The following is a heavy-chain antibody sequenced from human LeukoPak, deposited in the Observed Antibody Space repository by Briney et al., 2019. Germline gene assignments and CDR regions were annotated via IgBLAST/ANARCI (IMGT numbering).Heavy chain of an antibody. D-gene: IGHD3/OR15-3a*01. Sequence: SSETLSLTCAVYGGSFSGYYWSWIRQPPGKGLEWIGSIYYSGNTYYNASLKSQVSISIDTSKNQFSLRLTSVTAADTAVYYCARQTGSGLFILPGGQGTLVTVSS. CDR1: GGSFSGYY. CDR3: ARQTGSGLFILP. CDR2: IYYSGNT. V-gene: IGHV4-34*01. J-gene: IGHJ4*02.